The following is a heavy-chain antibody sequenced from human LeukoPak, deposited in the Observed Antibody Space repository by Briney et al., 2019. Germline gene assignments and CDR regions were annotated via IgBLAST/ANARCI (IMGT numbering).Heavy chain of an antibody. V-gene: IGHV1-2*02. D-gene: IGHD3-3*01. J-gene: IGHJ4*02. Sequence: ASVKVSCKASGYTFTGYYMHWVRQAPGQGLEWMGWINPNSGGTNYAQKFQGRVTMTRDTSISTAYMELSRLRSDDTAVYYCARAGIPTYYDFWSGYSGGYFDYWGQGTLVTVSS. CDR3: ARAGIPTYYDFWSGYSGGYFDY. CDR1: GYTFTGYY. CDR2: INPNSGGT.